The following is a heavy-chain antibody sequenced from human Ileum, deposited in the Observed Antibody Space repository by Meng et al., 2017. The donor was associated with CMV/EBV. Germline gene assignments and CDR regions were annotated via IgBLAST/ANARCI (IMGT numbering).Heavy chain of an antibody. CDR1: GFSFSDFH. Sequence: QVWLLESGGDLVKPGGSLRLSCGASGFSFSDFHMNWIRQAPGKGPEWVSFISRDNTYTNYADSVKGRFTISRDNAKNLLFLQMNSLRVEDTALYYCARGHYDSFWGRGTLVTVSS. V-gene: IGHV3-11*06. CDR2: ISRDNTYT. D-gene: IGHD3-22*01. CDR3: ARGHYDSF. J-gene: IGHJ4*02.